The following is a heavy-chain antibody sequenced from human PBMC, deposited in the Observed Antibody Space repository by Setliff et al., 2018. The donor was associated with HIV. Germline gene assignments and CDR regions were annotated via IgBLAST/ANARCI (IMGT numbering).Heavy chain of an antibody. CDR2: IYTSGAT. D-gene: IGHD3-10*01. Sequence: PSETLSLTCTVSGGSISSENHYLTWIRQPAGKGLEWIGRIYTSGATKYSPSLKSRVTISVDTSKNQFSLKLYSVTAADTAVYYCARAYFGSGIYYWGQGTLVTVSS. J-gene: IGHJ4*02. CDR1: GGSISSENHY. V-gene: IGHV4-61*02. CDR3: ARAYFGSGIYY.